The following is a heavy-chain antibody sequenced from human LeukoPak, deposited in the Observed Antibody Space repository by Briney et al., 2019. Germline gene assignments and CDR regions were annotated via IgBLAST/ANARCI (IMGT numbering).Heavy chain of an antibody. D-gene: IGHD3-10*01. CDR2: INDGDDGP. J-gene: IGHJ4*02. Sequence: QPGGSLRLSCTASGFIFSHYAMIWVRQTPGKGLEWVSAINDGDDGPYYADSVNGRFTISRDNSKNTLFLQMNNLRAEDTALYYCTRSLNYFTSGTSRRDFDSWGQGTLVTVSS. V-gene: IGHV3-23*01. CDR1: GFIFSHYA. CDR3: TRSLNYFTSGTSRRDFDS.